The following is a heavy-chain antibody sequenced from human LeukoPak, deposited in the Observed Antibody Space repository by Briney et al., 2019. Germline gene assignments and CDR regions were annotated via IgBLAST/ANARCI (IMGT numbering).Heavy chain of an antibody. CDR2: ISSSSSYI. CDR3: ARAKEQWLPPDY. Sequence: SGGSLRLSCAASGFTFSSYAMSWVRQAPGKGLEWVSSISSSSSYIYYADSVKGRFTISRDNAKNSLYLQMNSLRAEDTAVYYCARAKEQWLPPDYWGQGTLVTVSS. D-gene: IGHD6-19*01. J-gene: IGHJ4*02. CDR1: GFTFSSYA. V-gene: IGHV3-21*01.